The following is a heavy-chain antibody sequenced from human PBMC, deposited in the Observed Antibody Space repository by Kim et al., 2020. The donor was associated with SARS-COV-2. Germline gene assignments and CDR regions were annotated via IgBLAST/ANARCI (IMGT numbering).Heavy chain of an antibody. CDR1: GFTFSNYN. V-gene: IGHV3-53*04. D-gene: IGHD4-17*01. J-gene: IGHJ4*02. Sequence: GGSLRLSCAASGFTFSNYNMNWVRQAPGKGLEWVSTISSNGRTYYADSVKGRFTISRHNSKNTLYLQMNSLRVEDTAVYYCAREVRAGGVGYGGYSGFDYWGQGTLVTVSS. CDR3: AREVRAGGVGYGGYSGFDY. CDR2: ISSNGRT.